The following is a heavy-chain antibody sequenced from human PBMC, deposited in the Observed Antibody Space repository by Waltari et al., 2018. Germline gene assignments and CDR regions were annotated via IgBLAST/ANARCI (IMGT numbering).Heavy chain of an antibody. CDR3: ARAGDYGGRVADA. J-gene: IGHJ5*02. Sequence: QVQLQQWGAGLLKPSETLSLTCAVYGGSLSGYYWSWIRQPPGKGLEWIGEINHSGSTNYNPSLQSRVTISVDTSKNQFSLKLSSVTAADTAVYYCARAGDYGGRVADALGQGTLVTVSS. CDR2: INHSGST. D-gene: IGHD4-17*01. CDR1: GGSLSGYY. V-gene: IGHV4-34*01.